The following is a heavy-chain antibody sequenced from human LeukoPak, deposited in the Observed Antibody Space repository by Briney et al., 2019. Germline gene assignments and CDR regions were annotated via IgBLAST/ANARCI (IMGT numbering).Heavy chain of an antibody. CDR1: GGSISSSGYS. V-gene: IGHV4-30-2*01. CDR2: IYHSGST. CDR3: AREDDSSGYEN. Sequence: SETLSLTCTVSGGSISSSGYSWSWIRQPPGKGLEWIGYIYHSGSTYYNPSLKSRVTISVDRSKNQFSLKLSSVTAADTAVYYCAREDDSSGYENWGQGTLVTVSS. J-gene: IGHJ4*02. D-gene: IGHD3-22*01.